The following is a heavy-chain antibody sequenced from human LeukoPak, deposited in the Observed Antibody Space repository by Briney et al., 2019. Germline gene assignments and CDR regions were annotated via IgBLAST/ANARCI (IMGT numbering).Heavy chain of an antibody. D-gene: IGHD3-10*01. J-gene: IGHJ6*03. V-gene: IGHV1-46*01. Sequence: ASVKVSCKASGYTFTTYYMHWVRQAPGQGLEWMGIINPSGGSTSYTQKFQGRVTMTRDTSTNTFYMELSSLRSEDTAVYYCARGGDTYYGSGRLEYYYYMDVWGKGTTVTISS. CDR3: ARGGDTYYGSGRLEYYYYMDV. CDR1: GYTFTTYY. CDR2: INPSGGST.